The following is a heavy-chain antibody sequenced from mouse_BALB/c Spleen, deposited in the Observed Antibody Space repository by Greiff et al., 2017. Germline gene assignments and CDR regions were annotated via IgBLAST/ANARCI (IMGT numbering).Heavy chain of an antibody. CDR3: ARSPANRERYFDV. Sequence: VQLQQSGPGLVKPSQSLSLTCTVTGYSITSDYAWNWIRQFPGNKLEWMGYISYSGSTSYNPSLKSRISITRDTSKNQFFLQLNSVTTEDTATYYCARSPANRERYFDVWGAGTTVTVSS. D-gene: IGHD4-1*01. J-gene: IGHJ1*01. CDR2: ISYSGST. CDR1: GYSITSDYA. V-gene: IGHV3-2*02.